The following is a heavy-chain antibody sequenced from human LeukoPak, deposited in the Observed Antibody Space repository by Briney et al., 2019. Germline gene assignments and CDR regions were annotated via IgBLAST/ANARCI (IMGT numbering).Heavy chain of an antibody. CDR3: ARGQIVLMVYAI. Sequence: PSQTLSLTCSVSGGSFSSGSNYWSWIRQPAGKGLEWIGRFYTSGSRNYNPSLKSRVTISVDTSKNQFSLKLSSVTAADTAVYYCARGQIVLMVYAIWGQGTLVTVSS. CDR1: GGSFSSGSNY. D-gene: IGHD2-8*01. CDR2: FYTSGSR. J-gene: IGHJ4*02. V-gene: IGHV4-61*02.